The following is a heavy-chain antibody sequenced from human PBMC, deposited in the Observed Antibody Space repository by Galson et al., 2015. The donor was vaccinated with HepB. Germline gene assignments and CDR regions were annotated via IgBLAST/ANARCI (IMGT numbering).Heavy chain of an antibody. CDR1: GYTFTNYW. Sequence: QSGAEVKKPGESLKISCKGSGYTFTNYWIGWVRQMPGKGLEWMGIIYPSDSDTRNSPSFEGQVTIFTDKSNSTAYLQWSSLKASDTAMYYCARFLGYCSGVSCYGYMDVWGKGTTVTVSS. V-gene: IGHV5-51*03. J-gene: IGHJ6*03. CDR2: IYPSDSDT. D-gene: IGHD2-15*01. CDR3: ARFLGYCSGVSCYGYMDV.